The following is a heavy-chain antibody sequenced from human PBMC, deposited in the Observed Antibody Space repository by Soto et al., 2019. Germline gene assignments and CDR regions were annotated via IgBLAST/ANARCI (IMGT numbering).Heavy chain of an antibody. J-gene: IGHJ6*02. CDR1: GFTVSSNY. D-gene: IGHD6-13*01. V-gene: IGHV3-66*01. CDR2: IYSGGST. Sequence: GGSLRLSCAASGFTVSSNYMSWVRQAPGKGLEWVSVIYSGGSTYYADSVKGRFIISRDNSKNTLYLQMNSLRAEDTAVYYCARGSSRFQDPYYYYAMDVWGQGTKVTVSS. CDR3: ARGSSRFQDPYYYYAMDV.